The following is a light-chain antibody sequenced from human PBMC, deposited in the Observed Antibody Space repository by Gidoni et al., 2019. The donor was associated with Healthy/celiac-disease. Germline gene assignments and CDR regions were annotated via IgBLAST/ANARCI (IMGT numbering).Light chain of an antibody. CDR1: QSVSSY. V-gene: IGKV3-11*01. CDR2: DAS. J-gene: IGKJ1*01. CDR3: QQRSNWPRTWT. Sequence: VLTQSPATLTLSPGERATLSCRASQSVSSYLAWYQQKPGQAPRLLIYDASNRATGIPDRFSGSGSGTDFTLNISSLEPEDFAVYYCQQRSNWPRTWTFGQGTKVEIK.